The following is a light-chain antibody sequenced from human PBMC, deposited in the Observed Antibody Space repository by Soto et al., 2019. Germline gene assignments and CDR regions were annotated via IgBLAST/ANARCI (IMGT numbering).Light chain of an antibody. CDR1: SSDVGGYSS. V-gene: IGLV2-11*01. J-gene: IGLJ3*02. Sequence: QSALTQPRSVFGSPGQSVTFSCTGTSSDVGGYSSVSWYQQHPGKAPKLMMYDVRRRPSGVPDRFFGSKSGNTASLTISGLQAEDEADYYCCSNAGSRWVFGGGTKLTVL. CDR2: DVR. CDR3: CSNAGSRWV.